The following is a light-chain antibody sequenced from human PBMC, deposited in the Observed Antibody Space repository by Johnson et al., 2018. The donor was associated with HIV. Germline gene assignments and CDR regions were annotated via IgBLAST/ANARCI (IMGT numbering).Light chain of an antibody. J-gene: IGLJ1*01. Sequence: QSVLTQPPSVSAAPGQKVTISCSGSSSNIGNNYVSWYQQLPGTAPKLLIYENNKRPSGIPDRFSGSKSGTSATLGITGLQTGDEAEYYCGTWDSSLSAGGVFGTGTEVTVL. CDR2: ENN. V-gene: IGLV1-51*02. CDR1: SSNIGNNY. CDR3: GTWDSSLSAGGV.